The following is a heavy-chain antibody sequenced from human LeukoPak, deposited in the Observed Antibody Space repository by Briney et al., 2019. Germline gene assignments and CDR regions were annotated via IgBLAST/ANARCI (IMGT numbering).Heavy chain of an antibody. CDR3: ARHVTRYGGPDFDY. D-gene: IGHD5-12*01. J-gene: IGHJ4*02. CDR1: GGSIYNYY. V-gene: IGHV4-59*08. CDR2: IYYSGST. Sequence: SETLSLTCTVSGGSIYNYYWSWIRQPPGKGLEWIGYIYYSGSTNYNPSLKSRVTMSVDTAENQFSLKLTSVTAADTAVYYCARHVTRYGGPDFDYWGQGTLVTVSS.